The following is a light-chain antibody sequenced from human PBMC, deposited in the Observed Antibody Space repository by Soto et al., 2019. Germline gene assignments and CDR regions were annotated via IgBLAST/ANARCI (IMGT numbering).Light chain of an antibody. Sequence: DIRMTQSPSSLSASVGDRVTITCQASQDISNYLNWYQQKPGKAPKLLIYAASSLESGVPSRFSGSGSGTEFTLTISSLQPDDFATYYCQQYNSYLTFGQGTKVDIK. CDR1: QDISNY. CDR2: AAS. J-gene: IGKJ1*01. CDR3: QQYNSYLT. V-gene: IGKV1-16*01.